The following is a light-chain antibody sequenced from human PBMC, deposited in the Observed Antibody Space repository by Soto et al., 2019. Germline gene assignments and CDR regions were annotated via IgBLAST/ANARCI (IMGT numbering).Light chain of an antibody. Sequence: QSVLTQPASVSGSPGQSITISCTGTSSDVGGYNYVSWYQQHPGKAPKLMIYDIRNRPSGVPNRFSGSKSGNTASLTISGLQAEAEDDYYCSAYTSSGARLFGGGTQVTVL. J-gene: IGLJ2*01. CDR3: SAYTSSGARL. V-gene: IGLV2-14*01. CDR1: SSDVGGYNY. CDR2: DIR.